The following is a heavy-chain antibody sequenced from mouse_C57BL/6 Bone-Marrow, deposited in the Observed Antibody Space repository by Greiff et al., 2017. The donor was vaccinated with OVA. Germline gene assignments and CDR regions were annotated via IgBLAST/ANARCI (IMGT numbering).Heavy chain of an antibody. V-gene: IGHV1-19*01. CDR2: INPYNGGT. D-gene: IGHD1-1*01. CDR3: AREGLTTVVARGWYFDV. Sequence: VQLQQSGPVLVKPGASVKMSCKASGYTFTDYYMNWVKQSHGKSLEWIGVINPYNGGTSYNQKFKGKATLTVDKSSSTAYMELNSLTSEDSAVYYCAREGLTTVVARGWYFDVWGTGTTVTVSS. CDR1: GYTFTDYY. J-gene: IGHJ1*03.